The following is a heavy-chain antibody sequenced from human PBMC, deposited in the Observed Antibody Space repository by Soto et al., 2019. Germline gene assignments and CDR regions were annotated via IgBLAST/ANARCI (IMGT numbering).Heavy chain of an antibody. Sequence: PSETLSLTCTVSGGSISSGDYYWSWIRQPPGEGLEWIGYIYYSGSTYYNPSLKSRVTISVDTSKNQFSLKLSSVTAADTAVYYCAANDSGYYPGAFDYWGQGTIVTVSS. CDR2: IYYSGST. V-gene: IGHV4-30-4*01. CDR3: AANDSGYYPGAFDY. CDR1: GGSISSGDYY. J-gene: IGHJ4*02. D-gene: IGHD3-22*01.